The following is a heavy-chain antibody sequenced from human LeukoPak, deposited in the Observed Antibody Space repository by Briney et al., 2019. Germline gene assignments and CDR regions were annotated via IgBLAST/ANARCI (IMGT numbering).Heavy chain of an antibody. Sequence: PSETLSLTCAVYGGSFSGYYWSWIRQPPGKGLEWIGEINHSGSTNYNPSLKSRVTISVDTSKNQFSLKLSSVTAADTAVYYCARDRPNYYDSSGYYRYFDLWGRGTLVTVSS. CDR2: INHSGST. CDR3: ARDRPNYYDSSGYYRYFDL. J-gene: IGHJ2*01. CDR1: GGSFSGYY. D-gene: IGHD3-22*01. V-gene: IGHV4-34*01.